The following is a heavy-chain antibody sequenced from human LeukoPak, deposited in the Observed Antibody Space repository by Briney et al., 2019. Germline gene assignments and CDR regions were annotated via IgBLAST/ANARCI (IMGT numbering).Heavy chain of an antibody. Sequence: SETLSLTCTVSGGSISSYYWSWIRQPPGKGLEWIGYIYYSGSTNYNPSLKSRVTISVDTSKNQFSLKLSSVTAADTAVYYCARRERLGTGTGFDYWGQGTLVTVSS. CDR3: ARRERLGTGTGFDY. J-gene: IGHJ4*02. CDR1: GGSISSYY. D-gene: IGHD7-27*01. CDR2: IYYSGST. V-gene: IGHV4-59*08.